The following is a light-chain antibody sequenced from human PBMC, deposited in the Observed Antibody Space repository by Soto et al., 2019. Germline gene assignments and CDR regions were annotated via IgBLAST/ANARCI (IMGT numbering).Light chain of an antibody. Sequence: QSALTQPPSASGSPGQSVTISCTGTSSDVGAYDYVSWYQQHPGKAPKLIIYEVNKRPSGVPDRFSGSKSGNTASPTVSGLQAEDEADYYCSSYAGSHNVLFGGGTKLTVL. CDR2: EVN. CDR3: SSYAGSHNVL. V-gene: IGLV2-8*01. CDR1: SSDVGAYDY. J-gene: IGLJ2*01.